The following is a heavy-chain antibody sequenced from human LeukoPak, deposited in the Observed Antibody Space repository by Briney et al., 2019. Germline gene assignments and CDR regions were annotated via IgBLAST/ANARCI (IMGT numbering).Heavy chain of an antibody. CDR1: GYTLSDLS. CDR2: FALEDGEK. D-gene: IGHD1-14*01. CDR3: ATAFAGNLVDY. Sequence: GASVKVSCKVSGYTLSDLSMHWVRQAPAKGIEWMGSFALEDGEKIYAQKFQGRVTMTEDTSTDTAYMELSSLRSEDTAVYYCATAFAGNLVDYWGQGTLVTVSA. J-gene: IGHJ4*02. V-gene: IGHV1-24*01.